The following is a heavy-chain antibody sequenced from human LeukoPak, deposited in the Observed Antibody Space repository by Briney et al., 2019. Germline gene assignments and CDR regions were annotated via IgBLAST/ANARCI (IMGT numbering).Heavy chain of an antibody. CDR3: ARDCARLGEYGFYFDY. Sequence: SETLSLTCTVSGGTISSSSYYWGWIRQPPGKGLEWIGSIYYSGSTYYNPSFKSRVTISVDTSKTPITLKLSSVTAADTAVYFCARDCARLGEYGFYFDYWGQGTLVTVSS. V-gene: IGHV4-39*06. D-gene: IGHD4-17*01. CDR2: IYYSGST. J-gene: IGHJ4*02. CDR1: GGTISSSSYY.